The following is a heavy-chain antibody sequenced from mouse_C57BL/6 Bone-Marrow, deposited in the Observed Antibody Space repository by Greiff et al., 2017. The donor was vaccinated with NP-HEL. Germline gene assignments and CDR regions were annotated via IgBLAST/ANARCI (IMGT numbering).Heavy chain of an antibody. D-gene: IGHD2-3*01. CDR3: AKKGYDYGYFDV. Sequence: VKLMESGPGLVQPSQSLSITCTVSGFSLTSYGVHWVRQSPGKGLEWLGVIWRGGGTDYNAAFMSRLSITKDNSKSQVFFKMNSLQADDTAIYYCAKKGYDYGYFDVWGTGTTVTVSS. V-gene: IGHV2-5*01. J-gene: IGHJ1*03. CDR1: GFSLTSYG. CDR2: IWRGGGT.